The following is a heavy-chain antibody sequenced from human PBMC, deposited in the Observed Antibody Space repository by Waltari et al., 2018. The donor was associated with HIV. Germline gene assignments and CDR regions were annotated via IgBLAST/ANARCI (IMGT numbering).Heavy chain of an antibody. J-gene: IGHJ4*02. CDR3: TTPPFGYSLGY. V-gene: IGHV3-15*01. CDR2: IKTKTDGGTT. D-gene: IGHD3-22*01. Sequence: EVQLVESGGGLVKPGGSLRLSCAASGFTFNNAWMSWVRQAPGKGLEWVGRIKTKTDGGTTDYAAPVKGRFTISRDDSKNTLYLQMNSLKTEDTAVYFCTTPPFGYSLGYWGQGTLVTVSS. CDR1: GFTFNNAW.